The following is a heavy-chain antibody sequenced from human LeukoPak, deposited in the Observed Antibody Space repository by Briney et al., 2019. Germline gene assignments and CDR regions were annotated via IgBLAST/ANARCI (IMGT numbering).Heavy chain of an antibody. D-gene: IGHD6-25*01. CDR3: ARGRYSSGFVEY. J-gene: IGHJ4*02. Sequence: GGSLRLSCAASGFTFSTYWMYWVRQAPGEGLEWVAVIWYDGSNKYYVDSVKGRFTISRDNPKNTLYLQMSSRRAEDTAVYYCARGRYSSGFVEYWGQGTLVTVSS. CDR1: GFTFSTYW. CDR2: IWYDGSNK. V-gene: IGHV3-33*08.